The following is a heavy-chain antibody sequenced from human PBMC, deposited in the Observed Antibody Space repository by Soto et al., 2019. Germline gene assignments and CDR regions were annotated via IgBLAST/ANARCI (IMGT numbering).Heavy chain of an antibody. D-gene: IGHD3-22*01. CDR1: GFTFSSYE. CDR2: ISSSGSTI. CDR3: ARSLYYYDSKGAFDI. V-gene: IGHV3-48*03. Sequence: GGSLRLSCAASGFTFSSYEMNWVRQAPGKGLEWVSYISSSGSTIYYADSVKGRFTISRDNAKNSLYLQVNSLRAEDTAVYYCARSLYYYDSKGAFDIWGQGTMVTVSS. J-gene: IGHJ3*02.